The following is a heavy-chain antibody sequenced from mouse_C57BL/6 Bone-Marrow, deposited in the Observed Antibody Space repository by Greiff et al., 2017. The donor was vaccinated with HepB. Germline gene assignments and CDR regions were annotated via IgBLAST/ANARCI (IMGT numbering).Heavy chain of an antibody. CDR1: GFTFSDYG. CDR2: ISSGSSTI. Sequence: EVKLMESGGGLVKPGGSLKLSCAASGFTFSDYGMHWVRQAPEKGLEWVAYISSGSSTIYYADTVKGRFTISRDNAKNTMFLQMTSLRSEDTAMYYCARTLYYYGRSPWFAYWGQGTLVTVSA. D-gene: IGHD1-1*01. CDR3: ARTLYYYGRSPWFAY. V-gene: IGHV5-17*01. J-gene: IGHJ3*01.